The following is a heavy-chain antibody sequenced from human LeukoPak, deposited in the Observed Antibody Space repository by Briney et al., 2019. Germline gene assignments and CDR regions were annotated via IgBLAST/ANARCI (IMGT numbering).Heavy chain of an antibody. D-gene: IGHD6-6*01. CDR1: GFTFSSYG. J-gene: IGHJ6*03. V-gene: IGHV3-33*01. CDR3: ARDNYSSSGDYYYMNV. CDR2: IWHDGSNK. Sequence: GGSLRLSCAASGFTFSSYGMHWVRQAPGKGLEWVAVIWHDGSNKYYADSVKGRFTISRDNSKNTLYLQMNSLRAEDTAVYYCARDNYSSSGDYYYMNVWGKGTTVTVSS.